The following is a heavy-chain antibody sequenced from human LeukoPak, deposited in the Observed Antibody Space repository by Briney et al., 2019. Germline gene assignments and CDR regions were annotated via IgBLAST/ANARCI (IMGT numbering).Heavy chain of an antibody. V-gene: IGHV3-30*02. CDR2: IRYDGSNK. D-gene: IGHD6-13*01. CDR3: TIAAAADFDY. J-gene: IGHJ4*02. CDR1: GFTFSSYG. Sequence: GGSLRLSCAASGFTFSSYGMHWVRQAPGKGLEWAAFIRYDGSNKYYADSVKGRFTISRDNSKNTLYLQMNSLRAEDTAVYYCTIAAAADFDYWGQGTLVTVSS.